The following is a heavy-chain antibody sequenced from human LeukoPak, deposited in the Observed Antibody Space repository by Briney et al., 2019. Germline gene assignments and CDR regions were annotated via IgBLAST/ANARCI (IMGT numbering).Heavy chain of an antibody. CDR3: ARSDYGDYYDAFDI. CDR1: GGSISSYY. CDR2: IYYSGST. J-gene: IGHJ3*02. V-gene: IGHV4-59*01. Sequence: SEALSLTCTVSGGSISSYYWSWIRQPPGKGLEWIGYIYYSGSTNYNPSLKSRVTLSVDTSKNQFSLKLSSVTAADTAVYYCARSDYGDYYDAFDIWGQGTMVTVSS. D-gene: IGHD4-17*01.